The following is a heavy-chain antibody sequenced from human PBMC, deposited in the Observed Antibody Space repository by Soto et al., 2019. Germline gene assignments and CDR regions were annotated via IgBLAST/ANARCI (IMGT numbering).Heavy chain of an antibody. Sequence: PGESLKISCKGSGYSFTSYWIGWVRQMPGKGLEWMGIIYPGDSDTRYSPSFQGQVTISADKSISTAYLQWRSLQASDTAMYYCARSAAASKYYYGVDLWGQGTTVTVSS. D-gene: IGHD6-13*01. CDR1: GYSFTSYW. CDR3: ARSAAASKYYYGVDL. J-gene: IGHJ6*02. CDR2: IYPGDSDT. V-gene: IGHV5-51*01.